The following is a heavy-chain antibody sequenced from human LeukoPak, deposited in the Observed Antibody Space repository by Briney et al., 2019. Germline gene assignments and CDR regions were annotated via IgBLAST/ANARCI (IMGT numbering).Heavy chain of an antibody. CDR2: IYPGDSDT. CDR3: ARLFRCSGGSCYADY. J-gene: IGHJ4*02. Sequence: RGESLKISCKGSGYSFTSYWIGWVRQMPGKGLEWMGIIYPGDSDTRYSPSFQGQGTISGDKSISTAYLQWSSLKASDTAMYYCARLFRCSGGSCYADYWGQGTLVTVSS. D-gene: IGHD2-15*01. V-gene: IGHV5-51*01. CDR1: GYSFTSYW.